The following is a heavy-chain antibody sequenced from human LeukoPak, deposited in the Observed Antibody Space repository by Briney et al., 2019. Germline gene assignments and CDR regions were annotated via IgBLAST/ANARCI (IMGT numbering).Heavy chain of an antibody. CDR1: GFTFSSYA. D-gene: IGHD5-18*01. CDR3: AKVDLSRGYSYGYRSTWFDP. Sequence: GGSLRLSCAASGFTFSSYAMSWVRQAPGKGLEWVSAISGSGGSTYYADSVKGRFTISRDNSKNTLYLQMNSLRAEDTAVYYCAKVDLSRGYSYGYRSTWFDPWGQGTLVTVSS. V-gene: IGHV3-23*01. J-gene: IGHJ5*02. CDR2: ISGSGGST.